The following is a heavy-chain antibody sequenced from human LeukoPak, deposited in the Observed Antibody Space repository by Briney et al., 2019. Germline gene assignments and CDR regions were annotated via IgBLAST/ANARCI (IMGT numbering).Heavy chain of an antibody. CDR3: AKYSGYDYDAFDI. CDR2: INPNSGGT. V-gene: IGHV1-2*02. D-gene: IGHD5-12*01. J-gene: IGHJ3*02. Sequence: ASVKVSCKASGYTFTGYYMHWVRQAPGQGLEWMGWINPNSGGTNYAQKFQGRVTMTRDTSISTAYMELSRLRSDDTAVYYCAKYSGYDYDAFDIWGQGTMVTVS. CDR1: GYTFTGYY.